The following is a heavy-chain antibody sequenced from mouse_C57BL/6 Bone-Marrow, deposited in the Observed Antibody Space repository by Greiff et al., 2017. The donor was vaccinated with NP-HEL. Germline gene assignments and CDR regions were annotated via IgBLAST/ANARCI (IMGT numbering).Heavy chain of an antibody. Sequence: EVHLVESGGGLVKPGGSLKLSCAASGFTFSSYAMSWVRQTPEKRLEWVATISDGGSYTYYPDNVKGRFTISRDNAKNNLYLQMSHLKSEDTAMYYCATDGYQRYFDVWGTGTTVTVSS. CDR1: GFTFSSYA. V-gene: IGHV5-4*01. J-gene: IGHJ1*03. D-gene: IGHD2-3*01. CDR3: ATDGYQRYFDV. CDR2: ISDGGSYT.